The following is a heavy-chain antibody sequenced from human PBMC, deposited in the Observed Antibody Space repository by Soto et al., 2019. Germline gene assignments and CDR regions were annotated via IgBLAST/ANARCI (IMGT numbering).Heavy chain of an antibody. Sequence: VGSLRLSCAASGFFFSGFWMHWVRQAPGKGLVWVSHINYDGSSTTFADSVKGRFSISRDNAKNTVYLQMSSLGAEDTAVYYCARGHYYAMDVWGQGATVTVSS. J-gene: IGHJ6*02. CDR3: ARGHYYAMDV. CDR1: GFFFSGFW. V-gene: IGHV3-74*01. CDR2: INYDGSST.